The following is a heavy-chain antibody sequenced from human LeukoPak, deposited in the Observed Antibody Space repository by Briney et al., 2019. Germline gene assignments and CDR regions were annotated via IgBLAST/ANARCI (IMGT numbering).Heavy chain of an antibody. J-gene: IGHJ4*02. CDR1: GFTFGTYS. CDR3: ARESDGYKRLDY. CDR2: ISSNSGHI. Sequence: GGSLRLSCATSGFTFGTYSMNWVRQAPGKGLEWVSFISSNSGHIYYADSVKGRFTISRDNAKNSLYLQMNSLRAEDTAVYYCARESDGYKRLDYWGQGTLVTVSS. D-gene: IGHD5-24*01. V-gene: IGHV3-21*01.